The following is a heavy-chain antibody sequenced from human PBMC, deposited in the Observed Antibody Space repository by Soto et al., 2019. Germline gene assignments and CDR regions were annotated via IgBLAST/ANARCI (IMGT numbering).Heavy chain of an antibody. J-gene: IGHJ6*03. CDR1: GGSFSGYY. D-gene: IGHD2-2*01. CDR2: INHSGST. V-gene: IGHV4-34*01. CDR3: ARGLRRGVVPAARGRGEYYYMDV. Sequence: PSETLSLTCAVYGGSFSGYYWSWIRQPPGKGLEWIGEINHSGSTNYNPSLKSRVTISVDTSKNQFSLKLSSVTAADTAVYYCARGLRRGVVPAARGRGEYYYMDVWGKGTTVTVSS.